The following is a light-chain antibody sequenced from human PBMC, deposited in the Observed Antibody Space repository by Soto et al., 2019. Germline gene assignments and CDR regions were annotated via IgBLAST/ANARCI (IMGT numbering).Light chain of an antibody. Sequence: QSVLTQPPSASGTPGQRVTISCSGDSSSIERNTVSWYQQLPGMAPKLLIYLNSRRPSGVPDRFSGSKSGTSASLTITGLQAEDEASYYCSSYTITHIPVIFGGGTQLTVL. CDR2: LNS. V-gene: IGLV1-44*01. CDR3: SSYTITHIPVI. CDR1: SSSIERNT. J-gene: IGLJ7*01.